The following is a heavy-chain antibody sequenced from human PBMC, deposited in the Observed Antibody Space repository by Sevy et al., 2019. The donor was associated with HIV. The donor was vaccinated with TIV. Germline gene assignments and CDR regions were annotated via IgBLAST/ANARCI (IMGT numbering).Heavy chain of an antibody. CDR1: GFSFRSYW. D-gene: IGHD4-17*01. J-gene: IGHJ6*02. CDR2: IYQDGNEK. V-gene: IGHV3-7*01. Sequence: GGSLRLSCAASGFSFRSYWMTWVRQAPGKGLEWVASIYQDGNEKYYMDSVKGRFTVSRDNAKNSLFLQMNSLRVVDTAVYYCAREGSYGDYMLSYYYGMDVWGQGTTVTVSS. CDR3: AREGSYGDYMLSYYYGMDV.